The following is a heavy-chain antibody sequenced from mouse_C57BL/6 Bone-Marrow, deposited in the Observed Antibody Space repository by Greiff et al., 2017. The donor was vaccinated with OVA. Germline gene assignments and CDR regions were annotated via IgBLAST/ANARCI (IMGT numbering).Heavy chain of an antibody. Sequence: VQLQQSGPELVKPGASVKISCQASGYSFPGYYMNWVKQSPEKSLEWIGEINPSTGGTTYNQKFKAKATLTVAKSSSTAYMQLKSLTSEDSAVYYCATYGYASFADWGQGTLVTVSA. V-gene: IGHV1-42*01. CDR2: INPSTGGT. J-gene: IGHJ3*01. D-gene: IGHD2-2*01. CDR3: ATYGYASFAD. CDR1: GYSFPGYY.